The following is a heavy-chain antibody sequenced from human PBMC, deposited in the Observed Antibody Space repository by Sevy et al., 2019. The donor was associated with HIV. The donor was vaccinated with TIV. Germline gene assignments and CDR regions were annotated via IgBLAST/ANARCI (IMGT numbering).Heavy chain of an antibody. Sequence: GGSLRLSCAASGFTFSDYYMSWIRQAPGKGLEWVSYISSSGSTIYYAHSVKGRFTISRDNAKNSLYLQMNSLRAEDTAVYYCARVLGELQRYAFDIWGQGTMVTVSS. J-gene: IGHJ3*02. D-gene: IGHD1-26*01. CDR2: ISSSGSTI. V-gene: IGHV3-11*01. CDR1: GFTFSDYY. CDR3: ARVLGELQRYAFDI.